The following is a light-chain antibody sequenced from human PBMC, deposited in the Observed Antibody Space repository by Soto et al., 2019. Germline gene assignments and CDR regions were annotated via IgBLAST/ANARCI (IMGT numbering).Light chain of an antibody. CDR2: DAS. J-gene: IGKJ1*01. CDR1: QSVSTN. CDR3: QQYNNWPRT. V-gene: IGKV3-15*01. Sequence: EIVMTQSPATLSVSPGERATLSCRASQSVSTNLAWYQQKPGQAPGLLIYDASTRATGIPARFSGSGSGTEFTLTMSSLQSEDFAVYYCQQYNNWPRTFGQGTKVEIK.